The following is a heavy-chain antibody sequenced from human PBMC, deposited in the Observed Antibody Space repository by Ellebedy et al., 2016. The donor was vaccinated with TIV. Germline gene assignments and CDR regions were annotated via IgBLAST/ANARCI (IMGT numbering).Heavy chain of an antibody. J-gene: IGHJ4*02. V-gene: IGHV1-24*01. CDR2: FDPEDGET. D-gene: IGHD3-22*01. CDR1: GYTLTELS. Sequence: ASVKVSCKVSGYTLTELSMHWVRQAPGKGLEWMGGFDPEDGETIYAQKFQGRVTMTEDTSTDTAYMELSSLGSEDTAVYYCATAPPQYYYDSSGYYLAYFDYWGQGTLVTVSS. CDR3: ATAPPQYYYDSSGYYLAYFDY.